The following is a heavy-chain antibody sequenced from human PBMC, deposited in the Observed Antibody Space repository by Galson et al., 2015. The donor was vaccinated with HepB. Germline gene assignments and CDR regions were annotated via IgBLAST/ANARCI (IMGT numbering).Heavy chain of an antibody. Sequence: SETLSLTCTVSGGSISSYYWSWIRQPPGKGLEWIGYIYYSGSTNYNPSLKSRVTISVDTSKNQFSLKLSSVTAADTAVYYCARVPGYSSSWYTANWFDPWGQGTLVTVSS. D-gene: IGHD6-13*01. V-gene: IGHV4-59*01. CDR3: ARVPGYSSSWYTANWFDP. CDR1: GGSISSYY. CDR2: IYYSGST. J-gene: IGHJ5*02.